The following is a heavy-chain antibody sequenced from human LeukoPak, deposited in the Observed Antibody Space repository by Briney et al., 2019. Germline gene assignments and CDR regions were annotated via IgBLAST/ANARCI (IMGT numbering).Heavy chain of an antibody. Sequence: SQTLSLTCAICGDSVSSNSAAWSWIRQSPSRGLEWLGRTYYKSKWYNDYAVSVKSRITINPDTSKNQFSLQLNSVTPEDTAVYYCAREGAGSPSSIWSFDFWGQGTLVTVSS. CDR2: TYYKSKWYN. CDR3: AREGAGSPSSIWSFDF. V-gene: IGHV6-1*01. J-gene: IGHJ4*02. D-gene: IGHD6-13*01. CDR1: GDSVSSNSAA.